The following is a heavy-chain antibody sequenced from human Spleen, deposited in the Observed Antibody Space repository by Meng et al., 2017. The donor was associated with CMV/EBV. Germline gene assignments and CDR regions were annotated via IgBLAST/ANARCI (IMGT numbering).Heavy chain of an antibody. CDR3: ARDSLLHCDGDCFTDY. V-gene: IGHV3-48*03. Sequence: GGSLRLSCAASGFTFSSYEMNWVRQAPGKGLEWVSYISSSGSTIYYADSVKGRFTISRDNAKNSLYLQMNSLRAEDTAMYYCARDSLLHCDGDCFTDYWGQGTLVTVSS. CDR1: GFTFSSYE. J-gene: IGHJ4*02. D-gene: IGHD2-21*01. CDR2: ISSSGSTI.